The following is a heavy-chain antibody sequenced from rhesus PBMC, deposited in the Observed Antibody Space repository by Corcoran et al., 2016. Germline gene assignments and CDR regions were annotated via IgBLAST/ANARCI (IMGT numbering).Heavy chain of an antibody. V-gene: IGHV4-122*02. CDR1: GGSISSGYYY. J-gene: IGHJ4*01. D-gene: IGHD4-29*01. CDR2: ITYSRST. CDR3: AISDGSSYGYYFDY. Sequence: QVQLQESGPGLVKPSETLSLTCAVSGGSISSGYYYWSWIRQPPGKGLEWIGYITYSRSTNYNPSLKSRVTLSVDTSKNQLSLKLSSVTAADTAVYYCAISDGSSYGYYFDYWGPGVLVTVSS.